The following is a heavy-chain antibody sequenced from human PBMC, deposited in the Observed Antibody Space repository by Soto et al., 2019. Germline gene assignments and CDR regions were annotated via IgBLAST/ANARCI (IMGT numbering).Heavy chain of an antibody. CDR3: ARQSGMDV. V-gene: IGHV5-51*01. CDR1: GYNFAGYW. Sequence: GQFLKISCKTSGYNFAGYWIGWVRQMPGKGLEWLGIIFPGDSDTKYSPSFQGQVIISADKSIRTAYLQWSSLRASDTAIYYCARQSGMDVWGQGTTVTVSS. J-gene: IGHJ6*02. D-gene: IGHD5-12*01. CDR2: IFPGDSDT.